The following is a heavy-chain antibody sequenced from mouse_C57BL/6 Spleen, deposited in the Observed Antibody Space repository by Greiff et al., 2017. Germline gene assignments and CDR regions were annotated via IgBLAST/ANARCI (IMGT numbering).Heavy chain of an antibody. CDR1: GYAFTNYL. D-gene: IGHD1-1*01. CDR3: ARSDYGSSYVWFAY. J-gene: IGHJ3*01. V-gene: IGHV1-54*01. CDR2: INPGSGGT. Sequence: VQLQQSGAELVRPGTSVKVSCKASGYAFTNYLIEWVKQRPGQGLEWIGVINPGSGGTNYNEKFKGKATLTADKSSSTAYMQLSSLTSEDSAVYFCARSDYGSSYVWFAYWGQGTLVTVSA.